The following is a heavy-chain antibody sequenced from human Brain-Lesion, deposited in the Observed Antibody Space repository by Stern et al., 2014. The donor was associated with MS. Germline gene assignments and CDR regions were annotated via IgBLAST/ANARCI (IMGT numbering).Heavy chain of an antibody. CDR3: ATLSPGAGGNYYRHFDY. D-gene: IGHD1-26*01. CDR1: GYTLTDLS. J-gene: IGHJ4*02. CDR2: FDPEDGET. V-gene: IGHV1-24*01. Sequence: VQLVESGAEVKKPGASVKVSCKVSGYTLTDLSMHWVRQAPRKGLEWMGGFDPEDGETIYAQECQGRVTMTEYTSTDTAYMELSSLRSEDTAVYYCATLSPGAGGNYYRHFDYWGQGTLVTVSS.